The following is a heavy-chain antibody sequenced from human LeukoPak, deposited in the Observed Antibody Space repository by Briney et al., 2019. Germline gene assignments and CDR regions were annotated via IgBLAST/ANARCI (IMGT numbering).Heavy chain of an antibody. D-gene: IGHD3-9*01. J-gene: IGHJ6*03. Sequence: PGGSLRLSCAASGFTFSSYSMNWVRQAPGKGLEWVSYISSSSSTIYYADSVKGRFTISRDNAKNSLYLQMNSLRAEDTAVYYCASRSYDILTWAQRSYYYYYYMDVWGKGTTVTVSS. CDR1: GFTFSSYS. V-gene: IGHV3-48*01. CDR3: ASRSYDILTWAQRSYYYYYYMDV. CDR2: ISSSSSTI.